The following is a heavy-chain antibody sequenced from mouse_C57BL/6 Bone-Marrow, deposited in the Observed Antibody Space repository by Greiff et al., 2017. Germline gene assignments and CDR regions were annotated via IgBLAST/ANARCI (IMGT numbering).Heavy chain of an antibody. CDR2: IRHKANNHAT. V-gene: IGHV6-6*01. D-gene: IGHD2-2*01. Sequence: EVMLVESGGGLVQPGGSMKLSCAASGFTFSDAWMDWVRQSPEKGLEWVAEIRHKANNHATYYAESVKGRFTISRDDSKSSVYLQMNSLRAEDTGIYYCTRRKVTGAMDYWGQGTSVTVSS. J-gene: IGHJ4*01. CDR3: TRRKVTGAMDY. CDR1: GFTFSDAW.